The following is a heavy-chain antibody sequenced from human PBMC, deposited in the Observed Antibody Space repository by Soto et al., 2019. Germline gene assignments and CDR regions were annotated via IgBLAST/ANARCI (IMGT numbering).Heavy chain of an antibody. CDR2: IYYSGST. D-gene: IGHD5-12*01. J-gene: IGHJ4*02. V-gene: IGHV4-59*01. CDR3: ARRSGYDYGLGH. Sequence: PSETLSLTCTVSGGSISSYYWSWIRQPPGKGLEWIGYIYYSGSTNYNPSLKSRVTISVDTSKNQFSLKLSSVTAADTAVYYCARRSGYDYGLGHWGQGTLVTVSS. CDR1: GGSISSYY.